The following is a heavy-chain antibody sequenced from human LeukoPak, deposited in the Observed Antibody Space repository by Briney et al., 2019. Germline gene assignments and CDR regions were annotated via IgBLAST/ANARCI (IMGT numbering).Heavy chain of an antibody. D-gene: IGHD5-24*01. CDR3: ARGAVFQGNYDY. CDR1: GFTFSSSS. Sequence: TGGSLRLSCAAAGFTFSSSSMNWVRQTPGKGLEWVSSISGERKYIYYADSVTGRFTISRDNAKNSLYLQMNSLRAEDTAVYYCARGAVFQGNYDYWGQGTQVTVSS. V-gene: IGHV3-21*01. J-gene: IGHJ4*02. CDR2: ISGERKYI.